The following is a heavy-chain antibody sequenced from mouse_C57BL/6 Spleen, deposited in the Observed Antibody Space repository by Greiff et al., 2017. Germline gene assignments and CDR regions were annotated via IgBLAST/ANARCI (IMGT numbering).Heavy chain of an antibody. CDR2: IDPSDSYT. V-gene: IGHV1-59*01. D-gene: IGHD2-4*01. CDR3: ARRRDDYGDYAMDY. CDR1: GYTFTSYW. Sequence: QVQLQQPGAELVRPGTSVKLSCKASGYTFTSYWMHWVKQRPGQGLEWIGVIDPSDSYTNYNQKFKGKATLTVDTSSSTAYMQLSSLTSDDSAVYYCARRRDDYGDYAMDYWGQGTSVTVSS. J-gene: IGHJ4*01.